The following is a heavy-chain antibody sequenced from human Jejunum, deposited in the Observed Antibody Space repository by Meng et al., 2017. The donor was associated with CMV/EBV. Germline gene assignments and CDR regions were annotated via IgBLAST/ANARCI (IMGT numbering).Heavy chain of an antibody. V-gene: IGHV3-21*01. CDR2: ISYRSDYI. CDR1: TFSGYW. Sequence: TFSGYWMIWVRQPPGKGLEWVSSISYRSDYIYYVDSVKGRFTVSRDNAKNSLYLQMNNLRAEDTAVYFCARVGLLPNAINYAMDVWGQGTTVTVSS. D-gene: IGHD2-8*01. CDR3: ARVGLLPNAINYAMDV. J-gene: IGHJ6*02.